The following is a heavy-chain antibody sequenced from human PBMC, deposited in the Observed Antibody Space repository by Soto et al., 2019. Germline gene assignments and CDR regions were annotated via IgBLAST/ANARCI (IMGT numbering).Heavy chain of an antibody. D-gene: IGHD3-16*01. J-gene: IGHJ4*02. V-gene: IGHV1-24*01. CDR2: FDPGDGET. CDR1: GYRYTIYA. Sequence: ASVQRSCKASGYRYTIYARHCGRQAPGQGLEWMGGFDPGDGETNYAQKFQGRVTMTEDTSTDTAYMELSSLRSEDTAVYYCATGPGVYYFDYWGQGTLVTVSS. CDR3: ATGPGVYYFDY.